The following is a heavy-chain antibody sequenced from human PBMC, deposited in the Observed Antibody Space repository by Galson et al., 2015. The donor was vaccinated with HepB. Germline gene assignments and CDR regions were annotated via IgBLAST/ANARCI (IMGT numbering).Heavy chain of an antibody. V-gene: IGHV4-30-4*07. Sequence: TLSLTCAVSGGSISSGGYSWSWIRQPPGKGLEWIGYIYYSGSTYYNPSLKSRVTISVDTSKNQFSLKLSSVTAADTAVYYCARAQAHQVLLWFGELPDIGYFDYWGQGTLVTVSS. CDR3: ARAQAHQVLLWFGELPDIGYFDY. CDR2: IYYSGST. CDR1: GGSISSGGYS. J-gene: IGHJ4*02. D-gene: IGHD3-10*01.